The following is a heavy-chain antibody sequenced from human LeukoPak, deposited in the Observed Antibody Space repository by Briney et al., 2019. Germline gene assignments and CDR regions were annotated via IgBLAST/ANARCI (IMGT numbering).Heavy chain of an antibody. CDR3: AKVSGKYCGGDCYSSHYYYGMDV. Sequence: GRSLRLSCAASGFTFSSYGMHWVRQAPGKGLEWVAVISYDGSNKYYADSVKGRFTISRDNSKNTLYLQMNSLRAEDTAVYYCAKVSGKYCGGDCYSSHYYYGMDVWGQGTTVTVSS. CDR2: ISYDGSNK. V-gene: IGHV3-30*18. D-gene: IGHD2-21*02. CDR1: GFTFSSYG. J-gene: IGHJ6*02.